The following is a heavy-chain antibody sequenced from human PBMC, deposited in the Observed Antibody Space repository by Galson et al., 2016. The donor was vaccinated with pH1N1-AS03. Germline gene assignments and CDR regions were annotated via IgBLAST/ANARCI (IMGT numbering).Heavy chain of an antibody. CDR3: ARDSMIVDGMDV. J-gene: IGHJ6*02. CDR2: IYHSGST. D-gene: IGHD3-22*01. V-gene: IGHV4-39*07. CDR1: GGSISSSTYY. Sequence: LSLTCTVSGGSISSSTYYWGWVRQPPGKGLEWIGNIYHSGSTYHNPSLKSRVTISLDKSKNQFSLKLNSVTAADTAVYYCARDSMIVDGMDVWGQGTTVTVSS.